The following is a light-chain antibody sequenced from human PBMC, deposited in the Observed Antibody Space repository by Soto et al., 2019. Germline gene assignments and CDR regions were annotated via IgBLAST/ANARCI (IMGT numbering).Light chain of an antibody. J-gene: IGLJ1*01. V-gene: IGLV2-14*03. CDR2: DVT. CDR3: MSFTTFNTYV. Sequence: QSALTQPASVSGSPGQSIAISCAGTTNDVGGYFYVSWYQHHPGKAPKLVIYDVTNRPSGVSDRFSGSKSGNTASLTISGLQAEDEADYYCMSFTTFNTYVFGGWTKVTVL. CDR1: TNDVGGYFY.